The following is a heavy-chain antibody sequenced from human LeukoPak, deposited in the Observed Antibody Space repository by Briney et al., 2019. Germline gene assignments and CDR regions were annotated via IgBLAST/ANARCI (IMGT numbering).Heavy chain of an antibody. J-gene: IGHJ3*02. CDR2: INHSGST. CDR1: GGSFSGYY. Sequence: PSETLSLTCPVYGGSFSGYYWSWIRQPPGKGLEWIGEINHSGSTNYNPSLKSRVTISVDTSKNQFSLKLSSVTAADTAVYYCARGSDAFDIWGQGTMVTVSS. V-gene: IGHV4-34*01. CDR3: ARGSDAFDI.